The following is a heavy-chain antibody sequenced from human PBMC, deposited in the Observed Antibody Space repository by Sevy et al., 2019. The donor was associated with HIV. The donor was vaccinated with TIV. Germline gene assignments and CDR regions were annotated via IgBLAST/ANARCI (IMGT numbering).Heavy chain of an antibody. J-gene: IGHJ6*02. Sequence: GGSLRLSCAASGFTFSSYSMNWVRQAPGKGLEWVSYISSSSSTIYYADSVKGRFTISRDNVKNSLYLQMNSLRDEDTAVYYCARDRSFYYYYGMDVWGQGTTVTVSS. CDR2: ISSSSSTI. V-gene: IGHV3-48*02. CDR3: ARDRSFYYYYGMDV. CDR1: GFTFSSYS.